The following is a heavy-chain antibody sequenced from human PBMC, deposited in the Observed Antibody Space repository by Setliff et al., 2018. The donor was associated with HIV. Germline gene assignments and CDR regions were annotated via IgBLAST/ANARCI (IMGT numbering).Heavy chain of an antibody. CDR1: GYTFTKYA. D-gene: IGHD3-10*01. V-gene: IGHV1-69*11. CDR2: IIPVLDTT. J-gene: IGHJ3*02. CDR3: AGPRGDEAFDI. Sequence: SVKVSCKASGYTFTKYAMSWVRQAPGQGLEWMGQIIPVLDTTDYAQKFQGGVTITADESTRTMYMELSSLRSEDTAVYYCAGPRGDEAFDIWGQGTMVTVSS.